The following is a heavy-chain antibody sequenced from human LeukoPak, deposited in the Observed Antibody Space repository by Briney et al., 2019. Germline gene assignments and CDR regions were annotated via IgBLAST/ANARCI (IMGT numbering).Heavy chain of an antibody. V-gene: IGHV1-46*01. CDR1: GYTFTSYY. CDR3: AREAYYDILTGYYKHDAFDI. D-gene: IGHD3-9*01. Sequence: ASVKVSCKASGYTFTSYYMHWVRQAPGQGLEWMGIINPSGGSTSYAQKFQGRVTMTRDTSTSTVYMELSSLRSEDTAVNYCAREAYYDILTGYYKHDAFDIWGQGTMVTVSS. CDR2: INPSGGST. J-gene: IGHJ3*02.